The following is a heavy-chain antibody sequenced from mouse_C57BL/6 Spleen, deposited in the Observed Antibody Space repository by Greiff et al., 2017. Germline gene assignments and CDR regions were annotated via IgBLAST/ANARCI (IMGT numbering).Heavy chain of an antibody. V-gene: IGHV1-9*01. CDR3: ARGTTVSRGGYAMDD. CDR1: GYTFTGYW. J-gene: IGHJ4*01. CDR2: LLPGSGST. D-gene: IGHD1-1*01. Sequence: LEESGAELMKPGASVKLSCKATGYTFTGYWIGWVKQRPGHRLEWIGELLPGSGSTNYNEKVQGKATLTAGTSSNTAYMQRSIPTTEDSAIYYWARGTTVSRGGYAMDDWGQGTSVTVSS.